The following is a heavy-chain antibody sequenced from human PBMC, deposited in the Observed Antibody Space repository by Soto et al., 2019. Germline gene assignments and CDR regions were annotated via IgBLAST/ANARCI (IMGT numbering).Heavy chain of an antibody. D-gene: IGHD6-13*01. CDR2: MYHSGST. Sequence: SETLSLTCAVSGGSISSGGYSWSWIRQPQGKGLEWIGYMYHSGSTYYNPSLKSRVTISIDRSKNQFSLKLSSVTAADTAVYYCARTIPLIAAAGTYYYYYGMDVWGQGTTVTVSS. V-gene: IGHV4-30-2*01. J-gene: IGHJ6*02. CDR3: ARTIPLIAAAGTYYYYYGMDV. CDR1: GGSISSGGYS.